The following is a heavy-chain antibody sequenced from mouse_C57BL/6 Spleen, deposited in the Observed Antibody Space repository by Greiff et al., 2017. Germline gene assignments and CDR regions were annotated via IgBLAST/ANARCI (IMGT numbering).Heavy chain of an antibody. CDR1: GYTFTSYW. D-gene: IGHD1-1*01. CDR2: IDPSDSYT. Sequence: QVQPQQPGAELVKPGASVKLSCKASGYTFTSYWMQWVKQRPGQGLEWIGEIDPSDSYTNYNQKFKGKATLTVDPSASTAYMQLSSLTSEDSAVYYCARSGYYYGSSPYYVDYWGQGTTLTVSS. CDR3: ARSGYYYGSSPYYVDY. V-gene: IGHV1-50*01. J-gene: IGHJ2*01.